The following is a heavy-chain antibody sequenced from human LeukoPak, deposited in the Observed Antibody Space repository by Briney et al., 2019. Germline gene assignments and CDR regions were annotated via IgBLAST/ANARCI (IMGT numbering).Heavy chain of an antibody. V-gene: IGHV3-21*01. CDR2: ISSSSSYI. CDR3: ARDGPDAFDI. CDR1: GFTFSSYS. Sequence: GGSLGLSCAASGFTFSSYSMNWVRQAPGKGLEWVSSISSSSSYIYYADSVKGRFTISRDNARNSLYLQMNSLRAEDTAVYYCARDGPDAFDIWGQGTMVTVSS. J-gene: IGHJ3*02.